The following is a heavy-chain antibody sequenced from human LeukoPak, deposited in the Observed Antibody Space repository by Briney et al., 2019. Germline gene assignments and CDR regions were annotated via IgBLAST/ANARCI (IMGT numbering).Heavy chain of an antibody. CDR3: AREYSSSSGRLYDY. Sequence: ASVKVSCKASGYTFTGYYIHWVRQAPGPGLEWMGWIAPNSGGANYAQKFQGRVTMTRDTSINTAYMELNRLTSDDTAVYYCAREYSSSSGRLYDYWGLGTLVTVSS. V-gene: IGHV1-2*02. J-gene: IGHJ4*02. D-gene: IGHD6-6*01. CDR1: GYTFTGYY. CDR2: IAPNSGGA.